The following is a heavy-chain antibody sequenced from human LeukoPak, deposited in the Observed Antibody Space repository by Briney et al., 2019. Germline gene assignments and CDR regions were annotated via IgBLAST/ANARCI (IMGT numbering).Heavy chain of an antibody. CDR2: IYYTGST. J-gene: IGHJ6*02. CDR1: GGSISTYY. CDR3: ARQGYCGGGSCYIEL. D-gene: IGHD2-15*01. V-gene: IGHV4-59*08. Sequence: PSETLPLTCTVSGGSISTYYWSWIRQPPGKGLEWIGYIYYTGSTNYNPSLQSRVTISVDMSKSQFSLRLSSVTAADTAVYYCARQGYCGGGSCYIELWGQGTTVTVSS.